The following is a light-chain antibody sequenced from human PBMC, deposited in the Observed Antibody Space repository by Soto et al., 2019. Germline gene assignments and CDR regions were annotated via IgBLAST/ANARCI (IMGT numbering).Light chain of an antibody. CDR3: QHLNTYPIT. J-gene: IGKJ5*01. CDR1: QGISSY. Sequence: IQLTQSPSSLSASVGDRVTITCRAGQGISSYLAWYQQKSGKAPKLLIYAASTLQSGVPSRFSGSGSGTDFTLTISSLQPEDFATYYCQHLNTYPITFGQGTRLEIK. V-gene: IGKV1-9*01. CDR2: AAS.